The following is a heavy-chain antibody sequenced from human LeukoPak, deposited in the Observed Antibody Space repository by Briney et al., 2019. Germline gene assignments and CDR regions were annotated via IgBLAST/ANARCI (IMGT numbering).Heavy chain of an antibody. D-gene: IGHD5-18*01. J-gene: IGHJ4*02. Sequence: SETLSLTCTVSGGSISGYYWSWIRQPPGKGLEWIGYIYYGGSTNYNPSLKSRVTISVDTSKNQFSLKLSSVTAADTAVYYCAQSQAIPSSPFDYWGQGTLVTVSS. CDR1: GGSISGYY. CDR3: AQSQAIPSSPFDY. V-gene: IGHV4-59*01. CDR2: IYYGGST.